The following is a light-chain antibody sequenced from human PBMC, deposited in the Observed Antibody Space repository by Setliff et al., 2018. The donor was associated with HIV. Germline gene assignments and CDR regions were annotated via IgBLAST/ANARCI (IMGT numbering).Light chain of an antibody. J-gene: IGKJ1*01. V-gene: IGKV3-20*01. CDR2: GAS. CDR1: QSVSSRH. CDR3: QQYGHSPHT. Sequence: DIVLPQSPGTLSLSPGERATLSCRASQSVSSRHLAWYQQKPGQAPRLLIYGASSRATGVPDTFSGSGSGTDFTLTIGRLEPEDFAVYYCQQYGHSPHTFGQGTKVDIK.